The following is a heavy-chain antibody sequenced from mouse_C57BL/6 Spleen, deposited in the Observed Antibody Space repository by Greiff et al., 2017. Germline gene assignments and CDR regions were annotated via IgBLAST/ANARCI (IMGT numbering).Heavy chain of an antibody. CDR3: ARGITTVVATKGYAMDY. J-gene: IGHJ4*01. V-gene: IGHV1-49*01. Sequence: LQQSGAELVRPGSSVKLSCKDSYFAFMASAMHWVKQRPGHGLEWIGSFTMYSDATEYSENFKGKATLTANTSSSTAYMELSSLTSEDYAVYYCARGITTVVATKGYAMDYWGQGTSVTVSS. CDR1: YFAFMASA. D-gene: IGHD1-1*01. CDR2: FTMYSDAT.